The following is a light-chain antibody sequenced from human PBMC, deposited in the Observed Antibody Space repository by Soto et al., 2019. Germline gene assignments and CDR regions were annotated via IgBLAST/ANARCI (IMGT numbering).Light chain of an antibody. Sequence: QSALTQPPSASGSPGQSVTISCTGTSIDVGAYKYVYWYQQYPGKVPKLMIYEVSKRPSGVPDRFSGSKSGNTASLTVSGLQAEDEADYYCTSYVGSDIWVFGGGTKVTVL. J-gene: IGLJ3*02. CDR1: SIDVGAYKY. CDR2: EVS. CDR3: TSYVGSDIWV. V-gene: IGLV2-8*01.